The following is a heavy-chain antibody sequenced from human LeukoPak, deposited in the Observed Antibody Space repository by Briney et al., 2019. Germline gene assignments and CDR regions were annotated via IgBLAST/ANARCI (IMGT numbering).Heavy chain of an antibody. J-gene: IGHJ4*02. Sequence: GGSLRLSCAASGLTFSSYAMNWVRQAPGKGLEWVSAISGSAGSTYYADSVKGRFTISRDNSKNTLYLQMNSLRAEDTAVYYCAKAEYYYDSTGYRPQYYFDYWGQGTLVTVSS. CDR3: AKAEYYYDSTGYRPQYYFDY. V-gene: IGHV3-23*01. CDR2: ISGSAGST. CDR1: GLTFSSYA. D-gene: IGHD3-22*01.